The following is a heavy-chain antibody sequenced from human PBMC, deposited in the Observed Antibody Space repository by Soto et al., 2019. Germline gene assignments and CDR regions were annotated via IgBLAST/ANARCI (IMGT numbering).Heavy chain of an antibody. D-gene: IGHD2-15*01. Sequence: QVQLVQSGAEVKKPGASVKVSCKASGYTFTGYYMHWVRQAPGQGLEWMGWINPNSGGTNYAQKFQGWVTMTGDTSISTAYMELSRLRSDDTAVYYCAREELIPSYYYYGMDVWGQGTTVTVSS. CDR2: INPNSGGT. CDR3: AREELIPSYYYYGMDV. CDR1: GYTFTGYY. V-gene: IGHV1-2*04. J-gene: IGHJ6*02.